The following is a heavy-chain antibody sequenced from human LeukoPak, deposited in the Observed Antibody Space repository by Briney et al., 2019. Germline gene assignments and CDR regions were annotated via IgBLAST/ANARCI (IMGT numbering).Heavy chain of an antibody. J-gene: IGHJ2*01. CDR2: IRSKTAGGTT. Sequence: GGSLRLSCAVSGLTLSSVWMHWVRQAPGKGLEWVGRIRSKTAGGTTDFAAPVKGRFTISIDDSKNTLYLQMNSLKTEDTAMYYCSHGYGQDFNVWGRGTLVTVSS. V-gene: IGHV3-15*01. CDR3: SHGYGQDFNV. D-gene: IGHD3-22*01. CDR1: GLTLSSVW.